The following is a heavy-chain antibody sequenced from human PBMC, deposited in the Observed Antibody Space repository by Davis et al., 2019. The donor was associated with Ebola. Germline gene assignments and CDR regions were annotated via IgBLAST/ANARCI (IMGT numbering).Heavy chain of an antibody. D-gene: IGHD3-3*01. J-gene: IGHJ4*02. V-gene: IGHV3-7*03. Sequence: GESLKISCTASGFTFGDYAMSWVRQAPGKGLEWVANIKQDGSEKYYVDSVKGRFTISRDNAKNSLYLQMNSLRAEDTAVYYCARDREYYDFWSGYLDYWGQGTLVTVSS. CDR1: GFTFGDYA. CDR3: ARDREYYDFWSGYLDY. CDR2: IKQDGSEK.